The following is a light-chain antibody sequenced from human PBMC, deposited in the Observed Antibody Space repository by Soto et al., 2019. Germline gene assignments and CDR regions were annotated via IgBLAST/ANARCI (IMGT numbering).Light chain of an antibody. CDR1: QSVSTN. CDR3: QQRGDWPLYA. J-gene: IGKJ2*01. CDR2: DAS. V-gene: IGKV3-11*01. Sequence: EIVLTQSPATLSLSPGERATLSCRASQSVSTNLAWYQQKPGQAPRVLIYDASDRATGIPARFSGSGSGTDFTLTISRLEPEDFAVYYCQQRGDWPLYAFGQGTKLEIK.